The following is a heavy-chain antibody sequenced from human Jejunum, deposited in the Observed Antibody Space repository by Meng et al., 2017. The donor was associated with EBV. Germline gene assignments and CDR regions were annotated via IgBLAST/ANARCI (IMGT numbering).Heavy chain of an antibody. CDR2: IYHSGIV. CDR1: GGSISSNNW. J-gene: IGHJ4*02. Sequence: QGRLLDSGPGLVKPSVTLSLICAVSGGSISSNNWWSWVRQPPGKGLEWIGEIYHSGIVNYNPSLKSRVTISVDKSKNQFSLRLTSVTAADTAVYYCSHYIWGSYPAGAYWGQGTLVTVSS. V-gene: IGHV4-4*02. D-gene: IGHD3-16*02. CDR3: SHYIWGSYPAGAY.